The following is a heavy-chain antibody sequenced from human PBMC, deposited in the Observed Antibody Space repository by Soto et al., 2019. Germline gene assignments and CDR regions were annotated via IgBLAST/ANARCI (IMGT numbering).Heavy chain of an antibody. J-gene: IGHJ4*02. D-gene: IGHD1-26*01. CDR3: ARREIQGPIDY. Sequence: PSEALSLTCALSGYSISSSNWRGWIRQPPGKGLEWIGYIYYSGTTYYNPSLKSRVTMSVDTSKNQFSLKLTSVTAVDTAVYYCARREIQGPIDYWGQGTLVT. CDR2: IYYSGTT. CDR1: GYSISSSNW. V-gene: IGHV4-28*01.